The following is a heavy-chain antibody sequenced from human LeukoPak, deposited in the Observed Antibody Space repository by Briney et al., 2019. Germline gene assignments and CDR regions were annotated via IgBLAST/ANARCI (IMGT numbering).Heavy chain of an antibody. CDR2: INPSGGST. CDR1: GYTFTRYY. V-gene: IGHV1-46*03. Sequence: ASVKVSCKASGYTFTRYYIHWVRQAPGHSLEWMGIINPSGGSTSYAQKFQGRVTMTTDTSTSTVYMELSSLRSEDTAVYYCGRATQTLYYFLYWGQGTLVTVSS. D-gene: IGHD2/OR15-2a*01. J-gene: IGHJ4*02. CDR3: GRATQTLYYFLY.